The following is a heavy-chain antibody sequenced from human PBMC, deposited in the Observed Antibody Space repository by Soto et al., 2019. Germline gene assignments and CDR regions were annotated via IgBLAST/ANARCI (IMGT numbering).Heavy chain of an antibody. Sequence: GGSLRLSCSASGFTFSTFAVHWVRQAPGKGLEWVAVISSDGYTKYYTDSVKGRFTISRDNSKNTLFLQMNGLRTEDTAMYYCARAPTSRLDYWGQGTLVTVSS. CDR2: ISSDGYTK. V-gene: IGHV3-30-3*01. J-gene: IGHJ4*02. CDR3: ARAPTSRLDY. CDR1: GFTFSTFA.